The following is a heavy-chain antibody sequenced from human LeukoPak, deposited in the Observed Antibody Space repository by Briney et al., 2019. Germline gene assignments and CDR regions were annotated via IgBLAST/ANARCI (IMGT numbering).Heavy chain of an antibody. CDR1: GFIFSSHE. CDR3: VRRESSGFFYYFDH. CDR2: ISGDGTTI. V-gene: IGHV3-48*03. J-gene: IGHJ4*02. Sequence: GGSLRLSCEASGFIFSSHEMNWVRQSPGKGLEWLSYISGDGTTIYYEDSVKGRSTISRDNAKKSLSLQMNSLRVEDTAVYYCVRRESSGFFYYFDHWGQGVLVTVSS. D-gene: IGHD3-22*01.